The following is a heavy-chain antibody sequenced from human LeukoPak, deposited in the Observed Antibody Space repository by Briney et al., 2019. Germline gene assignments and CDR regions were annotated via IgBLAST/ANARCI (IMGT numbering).Heavy chain of an antibody. CDR2: IYSGGNT. CDR1: GFTVSSNY. Sequence: GGSLRLSCAASGFTVSSNYMSWVRQAPGKGLEWVSVIYSGGNTYYADSVKGRFTISRDNSKNTLYLQMKSLRVEDAAVYYCARDYDFWSGYRFDYWGQGTLVTVSS. V-gene: IGHV3-66*01. CDR3: ARDYDFWSGYRFDY. J-gene: IGHJ4*02. D-gene: IGHD3-3*01.